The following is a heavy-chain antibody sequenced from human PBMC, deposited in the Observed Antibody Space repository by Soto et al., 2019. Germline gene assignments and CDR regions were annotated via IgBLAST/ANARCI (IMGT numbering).Heavy chain of an antibody. CDR1: GFIVSGIF. J-gene: IGHJ4*02. CDR2: PSSDDKT. CDR3: ARDIFGGSYDFWH. V-gene: IGHV3-66*01. D-gene: IGHD3-3*01. Sequence: EVRLVESGGGLVQPGGSLRLSCAASGFIVSGIFMTWVRQVPGKGPEWVSTPSSDDKTYYADSVRGRFTISRDSSKNTLFLQMNTLRAEDTAVYHCARDIFGGSYDFWHGGQGTLVTVSS.